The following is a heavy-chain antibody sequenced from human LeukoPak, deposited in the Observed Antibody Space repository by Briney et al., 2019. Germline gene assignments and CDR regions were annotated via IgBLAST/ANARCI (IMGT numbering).Heavy chain of an antibody. V-gene: IGHV3-15*01. CDR2: SKSKTDGGTT. CDR3: TTGPGSITISGTPFDY. J-gene: IGHJ4*02. D-gene: IGHD1-14*01. CDR1: GFIFSNTW. Sequence: GGSLRLSCVASGFIFSNTWMSWVRQAPGKGLEWVGRSKSKTDGGTTEYAAPVKGGFTISRDDSKNTLYLEMKSLTTDDTAVYYCTTGPGSITISGTPFDYWGQGTLVTVSS.